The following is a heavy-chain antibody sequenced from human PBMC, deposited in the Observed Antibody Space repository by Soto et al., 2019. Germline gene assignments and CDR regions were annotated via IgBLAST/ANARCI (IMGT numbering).Heavy chain of an antibody. CDR1: GYSFTDYD. CDR2: VSPNNSNT. D-gene: IGHD1-1*01. V-gene: IGHV1-8*01. CDR3: EVTTGS. J-gene: IGHJ4*02. Sequence: ASVKVSCKTSGYSFTDYDINWVRKAPGQGLKWMGWVSPNNSNTDYAHHFQGRLTLTTNTSINTAYMELNSLTSEDTAVYYCEVTTGSWGQGTMVTVSS.